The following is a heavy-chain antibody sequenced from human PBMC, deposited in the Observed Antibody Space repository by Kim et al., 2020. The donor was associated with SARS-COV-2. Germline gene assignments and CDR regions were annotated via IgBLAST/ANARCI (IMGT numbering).Heavy chain of an antibody. V-gene: IGHV4-31*03. CDR3: ARGTLLWFGELLSDWFDP. Sequence: SETLSLTCTVSGGSISSGGYYWSWIRQHPGKGLEWIGYIYYSGSTYYNPSLKSRVTISVDTSKNQFSLKLSSVTAADTAVYYCARGTLLWFGELLSDWFDPWGQGTLVTVSS. CDR1: GGSISSGGYY. CDR2: IYYSGST. J-gene: IGHJ5*02. D-gene: IGHD3-10*01.